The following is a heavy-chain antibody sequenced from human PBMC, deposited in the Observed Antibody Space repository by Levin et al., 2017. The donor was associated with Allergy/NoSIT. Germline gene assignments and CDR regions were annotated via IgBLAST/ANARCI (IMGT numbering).Heavy chain of an antibody. CDR1: GFTFSRYG. D-gene: IGHD5-12*01. CDR3: AKEGQEEVATCLDC. V-gene: IGHV3-30*18. Sequence: GGSLRLSCAASGFTFSRYGMHWVRQAPGKGLEWVAVISYDGRLSYYVDSVKGRFTISRDNSKNTLYLQMNSLRAADTAVYYCAKEGQEEVATCLDCWGQGTLVAVSS. J-gene: IGHJ4*02. CDR2: ISYDGRLS.